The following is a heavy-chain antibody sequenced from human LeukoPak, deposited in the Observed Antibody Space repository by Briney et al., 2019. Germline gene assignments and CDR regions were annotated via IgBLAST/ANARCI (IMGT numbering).Heavy chain of an antibody. CDR3: ARDSLGAKGAFDY. D-gene: IGHD4/OR15-4a*01. V-gene: IGHV4-30-2*01. CDR2: IYHSGST. J-gene: IGHJ4*02. Sequence: PSQTLSLTCAVSGGSISSGGYSWSWLRQPPGKGLEWIGYIYHSGSTYYNPSLKSRVTISVDRSKNQFSLKLSSVTAADTAVYYCARDSLGAKGAFDYWGQGTLVTVSS. CDR1: GGSISSGGYS.